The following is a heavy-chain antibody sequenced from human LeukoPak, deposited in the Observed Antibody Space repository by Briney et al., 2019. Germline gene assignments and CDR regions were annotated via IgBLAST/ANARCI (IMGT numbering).Heavy chain of an antibody. J-gene: IGHJ6*02. D-gene: IGHD2-2*01. CDR2: IIPIFGTA. CDR1: GGTFSSYA. Sequence: EASVKVSCKASGGTFSSYAISWVRQAPGQGLEWMGGIIPIFGTANYAQKFQGRVTITADESTSTAYMELSSLRSEDTAVYYCARAQVPIVVVPAAMEDRYYYYGMDVWGQGTTVTVSS. CDR3: ARAQVPIVVVPAAMEDRYYYYGMDV. V-gene: IGHV1-69*13.